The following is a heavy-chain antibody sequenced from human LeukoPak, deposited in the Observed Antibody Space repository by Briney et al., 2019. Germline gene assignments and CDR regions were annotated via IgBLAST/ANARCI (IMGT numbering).Heavy chain of an antibody. CDR2: ISAYNGNT. Sequence: GASVKVSCKASGYTFTSYGISWVRQAPGQGLEWMGWISAYNGNTNYAQKLQGRVTMTTDTSTSTAYMELRSLRSDDTAVYYCARDTADLQWRLYYYMDVWGKGTTVTVSS. V-gene: IGHV1-18*01. CDR1: GYTFTSYG. CDR3: ARDTADLQWRLYYYMDV. D-gene: IGHD4-11*01. J-gene: IGHJ6*03.